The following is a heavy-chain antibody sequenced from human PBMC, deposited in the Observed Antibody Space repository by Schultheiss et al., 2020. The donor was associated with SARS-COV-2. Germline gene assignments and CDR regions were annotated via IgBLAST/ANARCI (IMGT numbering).Heavy chain of an antibody. Sequence: GGSLRLSCAASGFTFSSYAMSWVRQAPGKGLEWVSAISGSGGSTYYADSVKGRFTISRDNAKNSLYLQMNSLKTEDTAVYYCTTPNYDFWSGTDNWFDPWGQGTLVTVSS. CDR3: TTPNYDFWSGTDNWFDP. CDR2: ISGSGGST. V-gene: IGHV3-23*01. CDR1: GFTFSSYA. D-gene: IGHD3-3*01. J-gene: IGHJ5*02.